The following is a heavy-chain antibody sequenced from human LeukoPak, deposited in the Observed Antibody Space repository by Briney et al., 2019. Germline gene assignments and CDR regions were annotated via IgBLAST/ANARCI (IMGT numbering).Heavy chain of an antibody. D-gene: IGHD6-6*01. CDR2: INAGNGNT. Sequence: ASVKVSCKASGYTFTSYAMHWVRQAPGQRLEWMGWINAGNGNTRYSQKFQGRVTITRDTSASTAYMELSSLRSEDTAVYYCARIGSSMAFDIWGQGTMVTVSS. V-gene: IGHV1-3*01. CDR3: ARIGSSMAFDI. CDR1: GYTFTSYA. J-gene: IGHJ3*02.